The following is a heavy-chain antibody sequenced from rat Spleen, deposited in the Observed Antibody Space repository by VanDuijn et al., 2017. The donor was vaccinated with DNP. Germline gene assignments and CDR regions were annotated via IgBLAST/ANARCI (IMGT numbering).Heavy chain of an antibody. D-gene: IGHD1-11*01. CDR2: ISYDGSST. Sequence: EVQLVESGGGLVQPGRSMKLSCAASGFTFSNYDMAWVRQAPTKGLEWVASISYDGSSTYYRDSVKGRFTISRDNAKSTLYLQMDSLRSEDTATYYCTTGYTLFAYWGQGTLVTVSS. V-gene: IGHV5-20*01. CDR1: GFTFSNYD. J-gene: IGHJ3*01. CDR3: TTGYTLFAY.